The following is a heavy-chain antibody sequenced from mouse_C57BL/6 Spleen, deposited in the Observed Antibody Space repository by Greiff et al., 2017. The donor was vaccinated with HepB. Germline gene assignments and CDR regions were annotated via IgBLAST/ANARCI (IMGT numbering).Heavy chain of an antibody. V-gene: IGHV1-82*01. D-gene: IGHD2-1*01. CDR2: IYPGDGDT. J-gene: IGHJ2*01. CDR1: GYAFSSSW. CDR3: ARSYGNYGY. Sequence: VQLQQSGPELVKPGASVKISCKASGYAFSSSWMNWVKQRPGKGLEWIGRIYPGDGDTNYNGKFKGKATLTADKSSSTAYMQLSSLTSEDSAVYFCARSYGNYGYWGQGTTLTVSS.